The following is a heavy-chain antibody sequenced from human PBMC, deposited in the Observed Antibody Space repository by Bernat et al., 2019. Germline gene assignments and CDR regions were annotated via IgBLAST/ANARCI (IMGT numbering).Heavy chain of an antibody. CDR3: TNWCTNCARSYLDTFDI. Sequence: EVQLVESGGGLVQPGGSLRLSCAASGLTFSSNWMHWVRQAPGKGLVWVSRINSDGTSTSYADSVKGRFTISRDNTRNMLYLQMNSLRAEDTAVYYCTNWCTNCARSYLDTFDIWGQGTTVTVSS. V-gene: IGHV3-74*01. CDR1: GLTFSSNW. J-gene: IGHJ3*02. CDR2: INSDGTST. D-gene: IGHD2-2*01.